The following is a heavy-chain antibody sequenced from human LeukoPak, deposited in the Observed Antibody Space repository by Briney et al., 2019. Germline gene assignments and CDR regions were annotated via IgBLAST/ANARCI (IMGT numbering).Heavy chain of an antibody. D-gene: IGHD3-10*01. V-gene: IGHV1-8*02. CDR1: GYIFTNYD. J-gene: IGHJ4*02. CDR2: MNPNTANT. Sequence: GASVKVSCKPSGYIFTNYDVNWVRQATGQGLEWMGWMNPNTANTGYAQKFRGRVTMTRNTSITTAYMELSSLRSDDTAIYYCARKFLGSRGYYFDYWGQGTLVIVSS. CDR3: ARKFLGSRGYYFDY.